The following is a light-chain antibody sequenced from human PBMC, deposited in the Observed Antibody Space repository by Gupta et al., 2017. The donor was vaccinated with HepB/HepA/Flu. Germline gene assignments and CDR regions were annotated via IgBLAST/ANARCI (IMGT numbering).Light chain of an antibody. Sequence: QSPLTQPSALSGSTGESLPLSCTGTSSDVGGYNYVSWYQQHRGKAPKLMIYYVSNRPSGVSNRFSGSKSGYTASLTISGLQAEDEADYYCSSYTSSSVVFGGGTKLTVL. CDR3: SSYTSSSVV. CDR1: SSDVGGYNY. V-gene: IGLV2-14*03. J-gene: IGLJ2*01. CDR2: YVS.